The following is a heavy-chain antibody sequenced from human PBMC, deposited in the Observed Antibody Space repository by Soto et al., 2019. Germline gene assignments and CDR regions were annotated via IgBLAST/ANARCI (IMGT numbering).Heavy chain of an antibody. D-gene: IGHD2-15*01. Sequence: GGSLRLSCASSGFTFSSYAMSWVHQAPGKGLECVSVISGSGGSTYYADSVKGRFTISRDNSKNTLYLQMNSLRAEDTAVYYCAKDMVVAADFGPFFDYWGQGTLVTV. V-gene: IGHV3-23*01. J-gene: IGHJ4*02. CDR3: AKDMVVAADFGPFFDY. CDR2: ISGSGGST. CDR1: GFTFSSYA.